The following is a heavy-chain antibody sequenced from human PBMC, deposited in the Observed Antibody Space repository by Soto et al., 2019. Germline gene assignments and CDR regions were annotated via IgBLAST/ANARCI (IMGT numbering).Heavy chain of an antibody. CDR3: AGTSSLQSYYMDV. Sequence: SQTLSLTCAISGDSVSSNSAACNWIRQSPSRGLEWLGRTYYRSRWYNDYAVSVRSRITVNADTSKNQFSLHLNSVTPEGTAVYYCAGTSSLQSYYMDVWDKGTTVTVSS. J-gene: IGHJ6*03. D-gene: IGHD1-7*01. CDR1: GDSVSSNSAA. CDR2: TYYRSRWYN. V-gene: IGHV6-1*01.